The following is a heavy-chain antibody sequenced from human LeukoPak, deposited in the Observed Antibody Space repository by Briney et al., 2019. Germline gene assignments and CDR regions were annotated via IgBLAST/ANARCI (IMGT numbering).Heavy chain of an antibody. J-gene: IGHJ6*03. CDR1: GFTFSDHY. CDR3: TREVAAYYYYYYMDV. CDR2: TRNKANSYTT. D-gene: IGHD5-12*01. Sequence: GGSLRLSCAASGFTFSDHYMDWVRQAPGKGLEWVGRTRNKANSYTTEYAASVKGRFTISRDDSKNSLYLQMNSLKTEDTAVYYCTREVAAYYYYYYMDVWGKGTTVTVSS. V-gene: IGHV3-72*01.